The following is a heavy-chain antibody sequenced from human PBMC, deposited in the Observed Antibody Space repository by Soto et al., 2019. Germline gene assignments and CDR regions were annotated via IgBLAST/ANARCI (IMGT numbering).Heavy chain of an antibody. CDR2: ISSSSSYI. Sequence: PGGSLRLSCAASGFTFSSYSMNWVRQAPGKGLEWVSTISSSSSYIYYADSVKGRFTISRDNAKNSLYLQMNSLRAEDTAVYYCARGTTALNTGRIWGQGTMVTVSS. D-gene: IGHD4-17*01. J-gene: IGHJ3*02. CDR1: GFTFSSYS. V-gene: IGHV3-21*01. CDR3: ARGTTALNTGRI.